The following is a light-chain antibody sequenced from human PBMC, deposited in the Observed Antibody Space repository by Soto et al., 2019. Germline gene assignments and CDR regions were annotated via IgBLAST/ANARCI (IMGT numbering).Light chain of an antibody. CDR2: LGS. Sequence: DVVMTQSPLSLPVTPGEPASISCRSSRSLLSSNGYNYLNWYLQKPGQSPQLLIYLGSNRASGVPDRFSGSGSGTDFTLKISRVEAEDVGVYYCMQALQIPPTFGQGTRLEIK. CDR1: RSLLSSNGYNY. V-gene: IGKV2-28*01. CDR3: MQALQIPPT. J-gene: IGKJ5*01.